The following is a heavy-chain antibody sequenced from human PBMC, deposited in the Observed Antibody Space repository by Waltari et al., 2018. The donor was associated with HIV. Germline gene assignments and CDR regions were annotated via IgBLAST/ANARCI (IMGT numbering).Heavy chain of an antibody. J-gene: IGHJ6*02. D-gene: IGHD2-2*01. CDR2: INHSGST. V-gene: IGHV4-34*01. CDR3: ARARLVSRGQYCSTTSCLPHYYYYYGMDV. Sequence: QVQLRQWGAGLLKPSETLSLTCAVYGGSFSGSYWSWIRQPPGTGREWLGEINHSGSTNYNPSLKSRVTISVDTSKNQFSLKLTSVTAADTAVFYCARARLVSRGQYCSTTSCLPHYYYYYGMDVWGQGTTVTVSS. CDR1: GGSFSGSY.